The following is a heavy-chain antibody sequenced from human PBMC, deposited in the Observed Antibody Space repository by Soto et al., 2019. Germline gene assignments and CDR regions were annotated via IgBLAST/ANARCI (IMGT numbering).Heavy chain of an antibody. J-gene: IGHJ4*02. Sequence: TLSLTFTLSGGCITDGAYRWSWIRQPPGKDLEWLGYISHLESTFYNPSFQSRLTLSIDRSKNQFSIKLASMTSADTAVYYCARGGGYDPFDYWGQGTLVTVSS. CDR3: ARGGGYDPFDY. CDR2: ISHLEST. D-gene: IGHD5-12*01. CDR1: GGCITDGAYR. V-gene: IGHV4-30-2*01.